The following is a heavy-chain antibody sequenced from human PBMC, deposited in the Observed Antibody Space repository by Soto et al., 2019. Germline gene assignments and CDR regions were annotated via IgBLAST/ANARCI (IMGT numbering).Heavy chain of an antibody. CDR3: ALFTMVRGAHWFDP. D-gene: IGHD3-10*01. V-gene: IGHV4-61*01. J-gene: IGHJ5*02. Sequence: PSETLSLTCTVSGGSVSSGSYYWSWIRQPPGKGLEWIGYIYYSGSTNYNPSLKSRVTISVDTSKNQFSLKLSSVTAADTAVYYCALFTMVRGAHWFDPWGQGTLVTISS. CDR2: IYYSGST. CDR1: GGSVSSGSYY.